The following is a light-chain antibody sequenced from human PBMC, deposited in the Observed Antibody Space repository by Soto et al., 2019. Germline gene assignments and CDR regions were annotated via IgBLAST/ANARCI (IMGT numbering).Light chain of an antibody. CDR3: CSYAGSSTYV. CDR2: EGS. V-gene: IGLV2-23*01. J-gene: IGLJ1*01. Sequence: QSALTQPASVSGSPGQSITISCTGTSSDVGSYNLVSWYQQHPGKAPKLMSYEGSKRPSGVSNRFSGAKSGNTASLKISGLQAEDEADYYCCSYAGSSTYVLGTGTKLTVL. CDR1: SSDVGSYNL.